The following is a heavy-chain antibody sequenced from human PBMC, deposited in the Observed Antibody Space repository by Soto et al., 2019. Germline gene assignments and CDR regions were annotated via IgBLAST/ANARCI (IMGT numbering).Heavy chain of an antibody. Sequence: QVRLAQSGGGVVQPGRSLTLSCGAFGYSITNHGMHCVRQAPGKGLEWVALIWAHGTEQYYADSVKGRFTVSRDTSTNTVYLEMNSLRAEDTARYYCGKDIRSGSIDYWGQGTMVTVSS. CDR2: IWAHGTEQ. D-gene: IGHD1-1*01. V-gene: IGHV3-33*06. CDR1: GYSITNHG. CDR3: GKDIRSGSIDY. J-gene: IGHJ4*02.